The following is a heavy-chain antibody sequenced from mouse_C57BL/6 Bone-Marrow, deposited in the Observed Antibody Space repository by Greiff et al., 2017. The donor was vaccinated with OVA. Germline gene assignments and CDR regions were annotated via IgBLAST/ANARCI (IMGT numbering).Heavy chain of an antibody. D-gene: IGHD1-1*01. J-gene: IGHJ2*01. CDR2: ISSGGSYT. Sequence: EVQRVESGGDLVKPGGSLKLSCAASGFTFSSYGMSWVRQTPDKRLEWVATISSGGSYTYYPDSVKGRFTISRDKAKNTLYLQMSSLKTADTAMYYCARHRDYGGRDYWGQGTTLTVSS. CDR1: GFTFSSYG. CDR3: ARHRDYGGRDY. V-gene: IGHV5-6*01.